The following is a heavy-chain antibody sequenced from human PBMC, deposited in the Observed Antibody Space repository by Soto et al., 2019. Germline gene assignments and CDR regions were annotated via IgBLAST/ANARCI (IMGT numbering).Heavy chain of an antibody. D-gene: IGHD3-22*01. CDR1: GFTFSSYA. CDR3: AKDPREAMIVVVITYFDY. J-gene: IGHJ4*02. V-gene: IGHV3-23*01. Sequence: EVQLLESGGGLVQPGGSLRLSCAASGFTFSSYAMSWVRQAPGKGLEWVSAISGSGGRTYYADSVKGRFTISRDNSKNTLYLQMNSLRAEEPAVYYCAKDPREAMIVVVITYFDYWGQGTLVTVSS. CDR2: ISGSGGRT.